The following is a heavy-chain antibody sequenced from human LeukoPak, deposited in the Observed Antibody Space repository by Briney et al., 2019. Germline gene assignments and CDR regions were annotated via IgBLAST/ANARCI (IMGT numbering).Heavy chain of an antibody. D-gene: IGHD4-17*01. CDR2: ISSSSTYI. V-gene: IGHV3-21*01. J-gene: IGHJ4*02. Sequence: GGSLRLSCAASGFTFSSYSMNWVRQAPGKGLEWVSSISSSSTYIYYADSVKGRFTISRDSAKNSLYLQMNSLRAEDTAVYYCARPTYGDYEPFFDYWGQGTLVTVSS. CDR1: GFTFSSYS. CDR3: ARPTYGDYEPFFDY.